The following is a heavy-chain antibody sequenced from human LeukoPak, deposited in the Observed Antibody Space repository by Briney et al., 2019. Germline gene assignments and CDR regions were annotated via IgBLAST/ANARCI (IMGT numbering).Heavy chain of an antibody. D-gene: IGHD6-13*01. Sequence: SETLSLTCAVYGGSFSGYYWSWIRQPPGKGLEWIGSIYYSGSTYYNPSLKSRVTISVDTSKNQFSLKLSSVTAADTAVYYCASHLKGGSSWYPHPYYYYYMDVWGKGTTVTISS. CDR1: GGSFSGYY. CDR3: ASHLKGGSSWYPHPYYYYYMDV. CDR2: IYYSGST. J-gene: IGHJ6*03. V-gene: IGHV4-34*01.